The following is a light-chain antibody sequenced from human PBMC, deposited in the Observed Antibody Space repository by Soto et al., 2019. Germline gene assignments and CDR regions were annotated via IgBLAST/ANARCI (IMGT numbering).Light chain of an antibody. CDR2: DAS. CDR1: QSVSSY. V-gene: IGKV3-11*01. Sequence: ESVLTQYQATLSLSPGERATLSCRASQSVSSYLAWYQQKPGQAPRLLIYDASNRATGIPARFSGSGSGTDFTLTISSLEPEDFAVYYCQQRSNWPPITFAQVTRPEI. J-gene: IGKJ5*01. CDR3: QQRSNWPPIT.